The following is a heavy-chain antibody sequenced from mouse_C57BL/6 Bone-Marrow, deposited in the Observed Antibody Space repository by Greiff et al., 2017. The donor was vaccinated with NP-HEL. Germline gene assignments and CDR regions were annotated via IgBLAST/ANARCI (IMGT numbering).Heavy chain of an antibody. CDR1: GYTFTGYW. D-gene: IGHD1-1*01. CDR2: INPGSGGT. V-gene: IGHV1-54*01. J-gene: IGHJ2*01. CDR3: ARGGLYYYGGDY. Sequence: QVQLQQSGAELMKPGASVKLSCKATGYTFTGYWIEWVKQRPGQGLEWIGVINPGSGGTNYNEKFKGKATLTADKSSSTAYMQLSSLTSEDSAVYFCARGGLYYYGGDYWGQGTTLTVSS.